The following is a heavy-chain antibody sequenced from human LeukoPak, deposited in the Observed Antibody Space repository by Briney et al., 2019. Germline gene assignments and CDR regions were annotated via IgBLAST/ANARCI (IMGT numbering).Heavy chain of an antibody. V-gene: IGHV3-21*04. D-gene: IGHD3-9*01. Sequence: GGSLRLSCAASGFTFSTYSMNWVRQAPGKGLEWVSSISNSSVYIYYADSVRGRFTISRDNAKNSLYLQMNSLRAEDTAVYYCAKDLTSGTWYEGFDYWGQGTLVTVSS. CDR1: GFTFSTYS. CDR3: AKDLTSGTWYEGFDY. CDR2: ISNSSVYI. J-gene: IGHJ4*02.